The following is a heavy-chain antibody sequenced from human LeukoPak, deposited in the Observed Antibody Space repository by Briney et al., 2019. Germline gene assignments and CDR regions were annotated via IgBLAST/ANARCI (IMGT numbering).Heavy chain of an antibody. D-gene: IGHD2/OR15-2a*01. J-gene: IGHJ5*02. CDR2: ISSNGGST. CDR1: GFTFSSYT. V-gene: IGHV3-64D*06. CDR3: VKDSKWFDP. Sequence: PGGSLTLSCSASGFTFSSYTMHWVRQAPGKGLEYVSGISSNGGSTYYADSVKDRFTISRDNSKNTLYLQMGSLRVEDTAVYYCVKDSKWFDPWGKGTLVTVSS.